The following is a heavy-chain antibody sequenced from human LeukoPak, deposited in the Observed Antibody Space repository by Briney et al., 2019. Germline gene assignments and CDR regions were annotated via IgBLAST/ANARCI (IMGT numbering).Heavy chain of an antibody. J-gene: IGHJ6*03. CDR2: LYHSDSA. Sequence: PSETLSLTCAVSGYSISNNYYWVWIRQPPGRGLEWIGSLYHSDSAYYNTSLRSRVSMSVDTSKNQFSLTLSFVTAADTAVYYCARQHDSYYYYYIEVWGSGTTVTVSS. V-gene: IGHV4-38-2*01. CDR1: GYSISNNYY. CDR3: ARQHDSYYYYYIEV.